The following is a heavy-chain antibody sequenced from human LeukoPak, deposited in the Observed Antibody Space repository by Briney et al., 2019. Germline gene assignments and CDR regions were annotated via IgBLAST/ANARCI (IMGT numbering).Heavy chain of an antibody. V-gene: IGHV3-23*01. D-gene: IGHD2-15*01. CDR3: AKAGGYCSGGSCYFNWFDP. CDR1: GFTFSSYA. CDR2: ISGSGGST. J-gene: IGHJ5*02. Sequence: GGSLRLSCAASGFTFSSYAMSWVRQAPGKGLEWVSAISGSGGSTYYADSVKGRFTISRDNSKNTLYLQMNSLRAEDTAVYYCAKAGGYCSGGSCYFNWFDPWGQGTLVTVSS.